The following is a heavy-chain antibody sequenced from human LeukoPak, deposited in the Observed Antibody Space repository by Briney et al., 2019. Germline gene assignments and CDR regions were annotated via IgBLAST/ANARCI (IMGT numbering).Heavy chain of an antibody. Sequence: PGRSLRLSCAASGFTFSSYGMHWVRQAPGKGLEWVAIISYDGTNKYSADSVKGRFTISRDNSKNTLYLQMNSLRAEDTAVYYCAKDRSLAAADYYFDYWGQGTLVAVSS. CDR1: GFTFSSYG. D-gene: IGHD6-13*01. CDR3: AKDRSLAAADYYFDY. CDR2: ISYDGTNK. J-gene: IGHJ4*02. V-gene: IGHV3-30*18.